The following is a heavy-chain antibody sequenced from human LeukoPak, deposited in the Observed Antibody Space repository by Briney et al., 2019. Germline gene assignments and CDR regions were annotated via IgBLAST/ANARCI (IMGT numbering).Heavy chain of an antibody. J-gene: IGHJ4*02. V-gene: IGHV3-7*05. D-gene: IGHD2/OR15-2a*01. CDR3: ARGRRVIDY. Sequence: PGGSLRPSCAASGFTFSAFWMSWVRQAPGKGLEWVANIKQDESEKYYVDSVRGRFTISRDNGKNSLYLQMNSLRVGDTAVYYCARGRRVIDYWGQGTLVPVSS. CDR1: GFTFSAFW. CDR2: IKQDESEK.